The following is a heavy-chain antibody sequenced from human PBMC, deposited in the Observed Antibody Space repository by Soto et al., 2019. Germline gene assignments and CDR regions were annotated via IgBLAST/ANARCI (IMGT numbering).Heavy chain of an antibody. Sequence: PGESLKISCKGSGYSFTSYWIGWVRQMPGKGLEWMGIIYPGDSDTRYSPSFQGQVTISADKSISTAYLQWSSLKASDTAMYYCASGYCSGGSCPNWFDPWGQGTLVTVSS. V-gene: IGHV5-51*01. CDR3: ASGYCSGGSCPNWFDP. D-gene: IGHD2-15*01. J-gene: IGHJ5*02. CDR2: IYPGDSDT. CDR1: GYSFTSYW.